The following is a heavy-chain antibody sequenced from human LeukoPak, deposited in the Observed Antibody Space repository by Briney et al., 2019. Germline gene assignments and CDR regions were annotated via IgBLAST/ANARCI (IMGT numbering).Heavy chain of an antibody. D-gene: IGHD6-19*01. J-gene: IGHJ4*02. Sequence: PGGSLRLSCAASGFTFSNAWMSWVRQAPGKGLEWVSVLYSGGSTYYADSVRGRFTISRDNSKNTLYLQMNSLRSDDTAVYYCAREGRASFSSSGWSSFDYWGQGTRVTVSS. CDR2: LYSGGST. CDR3: AREGRASFSSSGWSSFDY. CDR1: GFTFSNAW. V-gene: IGHV3-66*02.